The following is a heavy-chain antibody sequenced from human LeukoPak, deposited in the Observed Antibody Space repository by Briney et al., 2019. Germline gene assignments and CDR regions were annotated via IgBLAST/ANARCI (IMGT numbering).Heavy chain of an antibody. V-gene: IGHV1-8*01. CDR3: ARAVRGGYFNYYYYMDV. CDR2: MNPNSGNT. J-gene: IGHJ6*03. D-gene: IGHD3-10*01. Sequence: ASVKVSCKASGYTFTSYDINWVRQATGQGLEWMGWMNPNSGNTGYAQKFQGRVTMTRNTSISTAYMELSSLRSEDTAVYYCARAVRGGYFNYYYYMDVWGKGTTVTISS. CDR1: GYTFTSYD.